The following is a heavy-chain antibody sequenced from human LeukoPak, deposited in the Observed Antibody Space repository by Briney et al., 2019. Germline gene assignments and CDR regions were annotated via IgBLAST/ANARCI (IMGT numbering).Heavy chain of an antibody. CDR3: ARAPYTTGRSFYFDS. Sequence: GGSLRLSCAASGFTFNYYGMHWVRQAPGKGLEWVALIWYDGSSEYYADPVKGRFTISRDNSDNTLWLQMSRLRAEDTAVYYCARAPYTTGRSFYFDSWGQGTLVTVSS. CDR2: IWYDGSSE. D-gene: IGHD3-16*01. J-gene: IGHJ4*02. CDR1: GFTFNYYG. V-gene: IGHV3-33*01.